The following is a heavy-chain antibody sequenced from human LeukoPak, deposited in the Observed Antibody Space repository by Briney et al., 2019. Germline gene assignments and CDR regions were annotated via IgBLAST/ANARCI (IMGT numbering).Heavy chain of an antibody. Sequence: GGSLRLSCAASGFKFDDYGMSWVRQTPGKGLGWVSGINYNGDIIHYADSVQGRFTISRDNAKNSLSLQMSSLRAEDTALYYCARGWGGTYSIDYWGQGTPVTVTS. D-gene: IGHD1-26*01. CDR1: GFKFDDYG. CDR2: INYNGDII. J-gene: IGHJ4*02. CDR3: ARGWGGTYSIDY. V-gene: IGHV3-20*04.